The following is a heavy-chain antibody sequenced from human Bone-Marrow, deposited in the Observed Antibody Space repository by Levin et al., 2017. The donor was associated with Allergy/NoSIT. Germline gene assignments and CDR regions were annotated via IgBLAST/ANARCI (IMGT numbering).Heavy chain of an antibody. CDR1: GYTFTGYY. CDR3: ARESPGNIAAAGTRNYYYMDV. Sequence: ASVKVSCKASGYTFTGYYMHWVRQAPGQGLEWMGWINPNSGGTNYAQKFQGRVTMTRDTSISTAYMELSRLRSDDTAVYYCARESPGNIAAAGTRNYYYMDVWGKGTTVTVSS. D-gene: IGHD6-13*01. CDR2: INPNSGGT. V-gene: IGHV1-2*02. J-gene: IGHJ6*03.